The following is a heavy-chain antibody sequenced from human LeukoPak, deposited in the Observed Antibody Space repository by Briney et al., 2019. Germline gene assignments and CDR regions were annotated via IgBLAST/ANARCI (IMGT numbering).Heavy chain of an antibody. CDR2: INKNGGT. D-gene: IGHD4-17*01. J-gene: IGHJ4*02. CDR3: AREHKSYGDYPYYFDS. Sequence: SETLSLTCTVSSDSISSGDYYWSWIRQPAGKGLEFIGYINKNGGTYYNPPLKSRVSISIDTSKDQFSLKLTSVTAADTAVYFCAREHKSYGDYPYYFDSWGQGTLVTVSS. V-gene: IGHV4-30-4*01. CDR1: SDSISSGDYY.